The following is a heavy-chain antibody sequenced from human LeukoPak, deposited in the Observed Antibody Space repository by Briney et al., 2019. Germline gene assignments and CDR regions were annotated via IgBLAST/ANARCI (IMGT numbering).Heavy chain of an antibody. CDR1: GYTFTNYG. V-gene: IGHV1-18*01. J-gene: IGHJ3*02. Sequence: GASVKVSCKASGYTFTNYGISWVRQAPGQGLEWMGWISTYNGNPNYAQKLQDRVTVTTDTSTATAYLDLRNLRSDDTAVYYCARAGGWAREDYKGDAFDIWGQGTIVTVSS. CDR3: ARAGGWAREDYKGDAFDI. D-gene: IGHD6-19*01. CDR2: ISTYNGNP.